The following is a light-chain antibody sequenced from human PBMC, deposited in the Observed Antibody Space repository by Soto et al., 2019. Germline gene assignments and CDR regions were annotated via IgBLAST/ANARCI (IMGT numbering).Light chain of an antibody. CDR1: QDISNY. Sequence: DIQMTQSPSSLSASVGDRVTITCQASQDISNYLNWYQQKPGKAPKLLIYDASNLETGVPSRFSGSGSGTDFTFTISSLQPEDTATYYCQQYDNLPLTFGGGTNVDI. CDR3: QQYDNLPLT. CDR2: DAS. V-gene: IGKV1-33*01. J-gene: IGKJ4*01.